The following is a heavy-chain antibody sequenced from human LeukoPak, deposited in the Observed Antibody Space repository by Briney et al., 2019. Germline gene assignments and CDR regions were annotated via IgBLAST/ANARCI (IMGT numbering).Heavy chain of an antibody. CDR3: ARVGYYDSSGF. CDR2: ISSSGSTI. Sequence: GGSLRLSCAASGFIFSSYEMNWVRQAPGKGLEWISYISSSGSTIYYADSVKGRFTISRDNAENSLYLQMNSLRAGDTAVYYCARVGYYDSSGFWGQGTLVTVSS. CDR1: GFIFSSYE. V-gene: IGHV3-48*03. D-gene: IGHD3-22*01. J-gene: IGHJ4*02.